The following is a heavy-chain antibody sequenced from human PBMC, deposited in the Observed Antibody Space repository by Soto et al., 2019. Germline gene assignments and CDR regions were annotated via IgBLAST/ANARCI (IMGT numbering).Heavy chain of an antibody. CDR1: GYTFTSHG. CDR2: ISAYNGNT. Sequence: ASVKVSCKASGYTFTSHGITWVRQPPGQRLAWVGWISAYNGNTNKEQKLHGRVTMTTDTSTSTAYMERRSLRSDDTAVYTCAYGCSGRSGYREFDYWGQGALATVSS. D-gene: IGHD3-22*01. CDR3: AYGCSGRSGYREFDY. J-gene: IGHJ4*02. V-gene: IGHV1-18*04.